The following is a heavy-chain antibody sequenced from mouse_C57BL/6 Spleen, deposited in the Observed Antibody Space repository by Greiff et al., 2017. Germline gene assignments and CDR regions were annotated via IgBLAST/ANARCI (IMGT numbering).Heavy chain of an antibody. J-gene: IGHJ4*01. CDR2: IYPGSGST. CDR1: GYTFTSYW. V-gene: IGHV1-55*01. CDR3: AREGYDAMDY. Sequence: QVHVKQSGAELVKPGASVKMSCKASGYTFTSYWITWVKQRPGQGLEWIGDIYPGSGSTNYNEKFKSKATLTVDTSSSTAYMQLSSLTSEDSAVYYCAREGYDAMDYWGQGTSVTVSS.